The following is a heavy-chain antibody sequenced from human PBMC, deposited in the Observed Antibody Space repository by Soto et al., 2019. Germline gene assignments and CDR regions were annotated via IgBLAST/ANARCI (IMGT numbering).Heavy chain of an antibody. Sequence: QVQLQESGPGLVKPSETLSLTCTVSGGSISSYYWSWIRQPPGKGLEWIGYIYYSGSTNYNPSLKSRVPTAGATSKTQFPLMLSSVPAPAAAVYFCARRYGSFLDYWGQGTLVTASS. CDR2: IYYSGST. J-gene: IGHJ4*02. CDR1: GGSISSYY. V-gene: IGHV4-59*08. CDR3: ARRYGSFLDY. D-gene: IGHD5-18*01.